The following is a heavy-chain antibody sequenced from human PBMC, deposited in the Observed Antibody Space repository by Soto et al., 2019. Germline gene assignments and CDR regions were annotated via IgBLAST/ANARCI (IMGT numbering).Heavy chain of an antibody. D-gene: IGHD4-17*01. J-gene: IGHJ4*02. CDR3: ARDRGLRTYYFDY. CDR2: IWYDGSNK. V-gene: IGHV3-33*01. Sequence: GESLKISCAASGFTFSSYGMHWVRQAPGKGLEWVAVIWYDGSNKYYADSVKGRFTISRDNSKNTLYLQMNSLRAEDTAVYYCARDRGLRTYYFDYWGQGTLVTVS. CDR1: GFTFSSYG.